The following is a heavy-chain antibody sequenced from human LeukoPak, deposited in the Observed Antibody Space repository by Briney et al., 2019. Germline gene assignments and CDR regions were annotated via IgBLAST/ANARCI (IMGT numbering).Heavy chain of an antibody. CDR2: ISGSGGST. CDR1: GFTFSSYA. V-gene: IGHV3-23*01. Sequence: GGSLRLSCAASGFTFSSYAMSWVRQAPGKGLEWVSAISGSGGSTYYADSVKGRFTISRDNPKNTLYLQMNSLRAEDTAVYYCAKDTAPITVTPLFDYWGQGTLVTVSS. D-gene: IGHD4-17*01. J-gene: IGHJ4*02. CDR3: AKDTAPITVTPLFDY.